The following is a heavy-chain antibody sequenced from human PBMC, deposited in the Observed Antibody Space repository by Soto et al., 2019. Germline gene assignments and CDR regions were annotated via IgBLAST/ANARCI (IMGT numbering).Heavy chain of an antibody. CDR2: VKSRTSGGTV. Sequence: EVQLMDSGGGLVEPGGSLRLSCTASGFTFSVAWMTWARQAPGKGLEWLGRVKSRTSGGTVDYAAPVKGRFTISRDDSKNTVILQMSSLKMEDTAVYYCVADVAEVGKGEFDYWGQGALVTVSS. V-gene: IGHV3-15*01. J-gene: IGHJ4*02. D-gene: IGHD3-16*01. CDR3: VADVAEVGKGEFDY. CDR1: GFTFSVAW.